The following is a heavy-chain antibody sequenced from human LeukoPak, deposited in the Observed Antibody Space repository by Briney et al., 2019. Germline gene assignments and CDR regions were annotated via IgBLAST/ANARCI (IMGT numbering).Heavy chain of an antibody. Sequence: PSETLSLTCTVSGGSISSSSYYWGWIRQPPGKGLEWIGSIYYSGSTYYNPSLKSRVTISVDTSKNQFSLKLSSVTAADTAVYYCARFYYGAFPEGFDYWGQGTLVTVSS. J-gene: IGHJ4*02. V-gene: IGHV4-39*07. CDR2: IYYSGST. CDR3: ARFYYGAFPEGFDY. CDR1: GGSISSSSYY. D-gene: IGHD4-17*01.